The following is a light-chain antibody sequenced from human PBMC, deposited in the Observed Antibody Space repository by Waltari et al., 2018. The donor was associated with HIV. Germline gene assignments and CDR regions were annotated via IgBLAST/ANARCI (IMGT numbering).Light chain of an antibody. CDR2: EDT. Sequence: FILTQSHPVSEPPGTSVTISFTRPSASIATQSVRWHQQRPGRFPTTVIYEDTKRPSGVPDRFSGSIDISSTSPSLTISALKTEDAADYDCQSYDTSRHVIFGGGTKLTVL. CDR3: QSYDTSRHVI. J-gene: IGLJ2*01. V-gene: IGLV6-57*01. CDR1: SASIATQS.